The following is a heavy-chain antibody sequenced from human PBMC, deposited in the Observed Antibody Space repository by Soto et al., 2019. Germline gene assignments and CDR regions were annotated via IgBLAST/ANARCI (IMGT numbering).Heavy chain of an antibody. CDR2: IYHSGST. CDR1: GGSISSGGYS. CDR3: ARGTPYGDYSEGILDY. D-gene: IGHD4-17*01. J-gene: IGHJ4*02. Sequence: SETLSLTCAVSGGSISSGGYSWGWIRQPPGKGLEWIGYIYHSGSTYYNPSLKSRVTISVDRSKNQLSLKLSSVTAADTAVYYCARGTPYGDYSEGILDYWGQGTLVTVSS. V-gene: IGHV4-30-2*01.